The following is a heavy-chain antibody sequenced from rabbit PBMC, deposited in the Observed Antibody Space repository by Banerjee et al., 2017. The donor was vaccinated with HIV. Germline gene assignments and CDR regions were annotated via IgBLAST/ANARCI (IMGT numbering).Heavy chain of an antibody. Sequence: EESGGDLVKPEGSLTLTCTASGFSFSSSYWICWVRQAPGKGLEWIACIDTSSGIIWYTTWYASWAKGRFTISKTSSTTVTLQMTSLTAADTATYFCANIVILYGYAIHLWGQGTLVTVS. D-gene: IGHD6-1*01. CDR3: ANIVILYGYAIHL. CDR1: GFSFSSSYW. V-gene: IGHV1S45*01. CDR2: IDTSSGIIWYTT. J-gene: IGHJ3*01.